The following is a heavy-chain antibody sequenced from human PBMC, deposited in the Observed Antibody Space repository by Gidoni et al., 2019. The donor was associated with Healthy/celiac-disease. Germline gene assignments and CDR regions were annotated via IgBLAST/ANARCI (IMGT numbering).Heavy chain of an antibody. CDR1: GGSFSGYY. V-gene: IGHV4-34*01. CDR3: ARGHGSGSDVPYYFDY. CDR2: INHSGST. D-gene: IGHD3-10*01. Sequence: QVQLQQWGAGLLKPSETLSLTCAVYGGSFSGYYWSWIRQPPGKGLEWSGEINHSGSTNYNPSLKSRVTISVDTSKNQFSLKLSSVTAADTAVYYCARGHGSGSDVPYYFDYWGQGTLVTVSS. J-gene: IGHJ4*02.